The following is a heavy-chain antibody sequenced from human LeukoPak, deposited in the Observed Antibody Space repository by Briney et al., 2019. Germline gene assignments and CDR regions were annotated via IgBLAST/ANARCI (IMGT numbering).Heavy chain of an antibody. J-gene: IGHJ3*02. D-gene: IGHD6-6*01. CDR3: AREASSSSAGGYDAFDI. V-gene: IGHV4-59*01. Sequence: SETLSLTCTVSGGSISSYYWSWIRQPPGKGLEWIGCIYYSGSTNYNPSLKSRVTISVDTSKNQFSLKLSSVTAADTAVYYCAREASSSSAGGYDAFDIWGQGTMVTVSS. CDR2: IYYSGST. CDR1: GGSISSYY.